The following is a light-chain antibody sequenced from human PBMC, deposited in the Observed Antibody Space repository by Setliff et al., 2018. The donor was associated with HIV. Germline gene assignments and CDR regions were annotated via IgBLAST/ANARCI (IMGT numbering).Light chain of an antibody. V-gene: IGLV3-21*01. J-gene: IGLJ1*01. CDR2: SVN. Sequence: SYELTQPPSVSVAPGKTARISCGGGNIGSKRVHWYQQKPGQAPVVVISSVNDRPSGIPERFSGSNSGNTATLTISRVDAGDEADYYCQVWDSSSDHYVVGTGTK. CDR1: NIGSKR. CDR3: QVWDSSSDHYV.